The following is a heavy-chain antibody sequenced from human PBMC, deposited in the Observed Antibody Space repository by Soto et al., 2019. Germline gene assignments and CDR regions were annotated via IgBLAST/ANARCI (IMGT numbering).Heavy chain of an antibody. CDR1: GFTFSSYS. Sequence: EVQLVESGGGLVKPGGSLRLSCAASGFTFSSYSMNWVRQATGKGLEWVSSITSSSSYIYYADAVKGRFTISRDNAKNSMYLQMNSLRAEDRAVYCCARGARGYSSGGLVDYWGQGNLGNVSS. CDR2: ITSSSSYI. V-gene: IGHV3-21*01. D-gene: IGHD6-19*01. CDR3: ARGARGYSSGGLVDY. J-gene: IGHJ4*02.